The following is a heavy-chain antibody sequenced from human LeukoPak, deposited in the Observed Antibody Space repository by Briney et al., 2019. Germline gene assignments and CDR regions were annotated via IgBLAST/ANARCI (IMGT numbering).Heavy chain of an antibody. V-gene: IGHV3-21*01. CDR3: AAEDKYYYDSSGYYPFDY. D-gene: IGHD3-22*01. J-gene: IGHJ4*02. Sequence: GGSLRLSCAGSGFPFSIHGMNWVRQAPGKGLEWVSGISPGGGPTYYADSVKGRFTISRDNAKNSLYLQMNSLRAEDTAVYYCAAEDKYYYDSSGYYPFDYWGQGTLVTVSS. CDR1: GFPFSIHG. CDR2: ISPGGGPT.